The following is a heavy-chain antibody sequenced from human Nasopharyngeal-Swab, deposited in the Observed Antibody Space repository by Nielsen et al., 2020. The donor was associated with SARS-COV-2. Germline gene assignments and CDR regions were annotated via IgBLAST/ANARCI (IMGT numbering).Heavy chain of an antibody. CDR3: ARDSSGGDYDGMNY. Sequence: SETLSLTCDVYGGSFSGYYWSWIRQSPGKGLEWIGEINYSGSTNYNPSLKSRVTISVDTSKNQFSLKLTSVTAADTAVYYYARDSSGGDYDGMNYWGQGTLVTVSS. D-gene: IGHD4-23*01. J-gene: IGHJ4*02. CDR2: INYSGST. V-gene: IGHV4-34*01. CDR1: GGSFSGYY.